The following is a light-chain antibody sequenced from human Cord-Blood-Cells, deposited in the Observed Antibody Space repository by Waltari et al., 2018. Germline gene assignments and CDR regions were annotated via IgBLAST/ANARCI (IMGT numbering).Light chain of an antibody. J-gene: IGKJ1*01. CDR2: AAS. CDR3: QQSYSTPWT. V-gene: IGKV1-39*01. CDR1: KSISSY. Sequence: DIQMTQSPSSLSASVGDRVTITCRASKSISSYLNWYQQKPGKAPKRLIYAASSLQSGVPSRFSGSGSGTDFTLTISILQPEDFATYYCQQSYSTPWTFGQGTKVEIK.